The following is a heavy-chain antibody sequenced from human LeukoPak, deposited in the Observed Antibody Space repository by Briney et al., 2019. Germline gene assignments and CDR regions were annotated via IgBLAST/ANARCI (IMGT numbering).Heavy chain of an antibody. CDR1: GFTFSSYS. J-gene: IGHJ4*02. CDR2: ISSSSSTI. V-gene: IGHV3-48*01. D-gene: IGHD3-22*01. Sequence: GGSLRLSCAASGFTFSSYSMNWVRQAPGKGLEWVSYISSSSSTIYYADSVKGRFTISRDNAKNSLYLQMNSLRAEDTAVYYCARDPYYDSSGYYSDDYWGQGTLVTVSS. CDR3: ARDPYYDSSGYYSDDY.